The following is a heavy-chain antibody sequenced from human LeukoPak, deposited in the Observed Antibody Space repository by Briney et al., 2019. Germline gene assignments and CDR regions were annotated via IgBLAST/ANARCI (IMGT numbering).Heavy chain of an antibody. D-gene: IGHD1-14*01. J-gene: IGHJ3*01. V-gene: IGHV3-23*01. CDR3: TGDSDLQTRNGFDL. Sequence: GGSLRLSCAASGFTLINYAMGWVRQAPGKGLEWVSILSGDGARTYYADSVKGRFTISRDLSKNTLYLQMNSLKPEDTAVYYCTGDSDLQTRNGFDLWGQGTVATVSS. CDR1: GFTLINYA. CDR2: LSGDGART.